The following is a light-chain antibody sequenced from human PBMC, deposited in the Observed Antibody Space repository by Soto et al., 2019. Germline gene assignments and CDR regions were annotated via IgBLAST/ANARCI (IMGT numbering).Light chain of an antibody. CDR3: LQCSNWPPKWT. V-gene: IGKV3D-15*01. CDR1: QSVSSN. CDR2: GAS. J-gene: IGKJ1*01. Sequence: EIVLTQSPATLSVSPGERATLSCRASQSVSSNLAWYQQKPGQAPRLLIYGASTRATGIPARFSGSGSGTDFTLTISSLEPDDFAVYYCLQCSNWPPKWTFGQGTKVDIK.